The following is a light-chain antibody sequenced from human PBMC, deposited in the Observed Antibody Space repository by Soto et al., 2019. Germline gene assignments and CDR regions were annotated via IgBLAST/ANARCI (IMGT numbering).Light chain of an antibody. J-gene: IGLJ1*01. CDR1: SSDVGVYNH. CDR3: AAWDDSLNGYV. CDR2: GVA. Sequence: QSVLTQPASVSGSPGQSITISCTGTSSDVGVYNHVSWYQQHPGKAPKLMIYGVADRPSGVSSRFSGSKSGNTASLTISGLQAEDEADYYCAAWDDSLNGYVFGTGTKVTVL. V-gene: IGLV2-14*01.